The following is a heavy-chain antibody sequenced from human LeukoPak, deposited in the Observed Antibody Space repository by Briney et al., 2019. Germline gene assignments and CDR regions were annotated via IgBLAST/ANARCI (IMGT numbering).Heavy chain of an antibody. CDR1: GGSISSSSYY. V-gene: IGHV4-39*07. Sequence: SETLSLTCTVSGGSISSSSYYWGWIRQPPGKGLEWIGSIYYSGSTYYNPSLKSRVTISVDTSKNQFSLKLSSVTAADTAVYYCARDPPETYSSSTIGGWYFDLWGRGTLVTVSS. J-gene: IGHJ2*01. CDR3: ARDPPETYSSSTIGGWYFDL. D-gene: IGHD6-13*01. CDR2: IYYSGST.